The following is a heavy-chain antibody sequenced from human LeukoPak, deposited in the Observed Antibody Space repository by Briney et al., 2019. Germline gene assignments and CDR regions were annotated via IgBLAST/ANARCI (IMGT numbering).Heavy chain of an antibody. Sequence: SETLSLTCTVSGGSISNYYWHWIRQPPGKGLEWIGYIYYSGGTNYNPSLKSRVTISVDTSKNQFSLKLRSVTAADTAVYYCARPRLGQWLSPQGAFDMWGQGTMVTVSS. D-gene: IGHD6-19*01. CDR2: IYYSGGT. V-gene: IGHV4-59*01. CDR3: ARPRLGQWLSPQGAFDM. J-gene: IGHJ3*02. CDR1: GGSISNYY.